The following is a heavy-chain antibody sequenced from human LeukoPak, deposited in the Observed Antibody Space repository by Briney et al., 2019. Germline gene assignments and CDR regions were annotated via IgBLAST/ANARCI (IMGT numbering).Heavy chain of an antibody. CDR2: IYYSGST. CDR3: ASQKPGLRYFDWLLDGDYYYYMDV. CDR1: GGSISSYY. D-gene: IGHD3-9*01. J-gene: IGHJ6*03. V-gene: IGHV4-59*08. Sequence: PSETLSLTCTVSGGSISSYYWNWIRQPPGKGLEWIGYIYYSGSTYYNPSLKSRVTISVDTSKNQFSLKLSSVTAADTAVYYCASQKPGLRYFDWLLDGDYYYYMDVWGKGTTVTISS.